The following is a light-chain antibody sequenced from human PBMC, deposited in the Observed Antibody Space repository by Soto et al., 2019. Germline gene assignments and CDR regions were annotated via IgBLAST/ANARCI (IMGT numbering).Light chain of an antibody. V-gene: IGKV3-11*01. CDR2: DAS. CDR1: QSVSSY. Sequence: EIVLTQSPATLSLSPGERATLSCRASQSVSSYLAWYQQKTGQAPRLLIYDASNRATGIPARFSGSGSGTDFTLTISSLEPEDFAVYYCQQGTFGPGTKVDIK. CDR3: QQGT. J-gene: IGKJ3*01.